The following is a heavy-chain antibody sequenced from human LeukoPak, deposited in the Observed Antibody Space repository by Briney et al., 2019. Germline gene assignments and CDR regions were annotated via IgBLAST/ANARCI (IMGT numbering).Heavy chain of an antibody. V-gene: IGHV3-53*01. J-gene: IGHJ4*02. CDR1: GFTVSSNY. CDR3: AKRGTTMTNETFDY. D-gene: IGHD4-11*01. Sequence: PGGSLRLSCAASGFTVSSNYMSWVRQAPGKGLEWVSVIYSGGSTYYADSVKGRFTISRDNSKITLYLQMNSLRAEDTAVYYCAKRGTTMTNETFDYWGQGTLVTVSS. CDR2: IYSGGST.